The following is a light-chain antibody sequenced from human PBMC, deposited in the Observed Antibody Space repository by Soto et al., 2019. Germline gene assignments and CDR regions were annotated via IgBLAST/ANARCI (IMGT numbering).Light chain of an antibody. V-gene: IGKV1-5*01. CDR2: DAS. CDR3: QQSYSTPLT. CDR1: QSIGSW. J-gene: IGKJ4*01. Sequence: IQITHSPFTLSASPADRVIITCRASQSIGSWLAWYQQKPGKAPKLLIYDASSLESGVPSRFSGSGSGTDFTLTISSLQPEDFAAYYCQQSYSTPLTFGGGTKVDIK.